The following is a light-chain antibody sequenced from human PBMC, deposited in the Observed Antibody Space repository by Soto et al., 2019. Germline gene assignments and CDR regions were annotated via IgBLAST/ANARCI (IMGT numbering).Light chain of an antibody. J-gene: IGKJ1*01. CDR2: KAS. CDR3: QQYYSYPWT. Sequence: DIPMTQSPSTLSASVGDRVTITCRASQSISSWLAWYQQKPGKAPKLLIYKASSLESGVPSRFSGSESGTEFTLTISSLQPDDFATYYCQQYYSYPWTFGQGTKVEIK. V-gene: IGKV1-5*03. CDR1: QSISSW.